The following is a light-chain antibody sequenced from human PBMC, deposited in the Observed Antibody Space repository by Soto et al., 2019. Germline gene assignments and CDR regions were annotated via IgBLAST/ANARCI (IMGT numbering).Light chain of an antibody. V-gene: IGLV2-14*01. CDR2: DVS. CDR1: SSDVGGYNY. Sequence: QSALTQPASVSGSPGQSITISCTGTSSDVGGYNYVSWYQQHPGKAPKLMIYDVSNRPSGVSNRFSGSKSGNTASLTISGLQDDDEADYYCSSYTSSSTPVFGGGTKLTVL. J-gene: IGLJ2*01. CDR3: SSYTSSSTPV.